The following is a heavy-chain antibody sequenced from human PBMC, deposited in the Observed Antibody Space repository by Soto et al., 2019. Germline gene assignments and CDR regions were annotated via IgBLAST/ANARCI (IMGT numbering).Heavy chain of an antibody. D-gene: IGHD6-13*01. J-gene: IGHJ5*02. V-gene: IGHV4-38-2*01. Sequence: SETLSLTCAVSGDSIISIYHWSWIRQPPGRGLEWVASIYHSGNTYYNPSLKSRVTISVDTSKNQFSLKLRSVTAADSAVYYCARTYRGGSSWYENWFDPWGQGTLVTVSS. CDR2: IYHSGNT. CDR1: GDSIISIYH. CDR3: ARTYRGGSSWYENWFDP.